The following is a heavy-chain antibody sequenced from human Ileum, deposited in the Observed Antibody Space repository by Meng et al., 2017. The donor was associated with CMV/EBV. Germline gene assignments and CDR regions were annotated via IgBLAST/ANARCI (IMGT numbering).Heavy chain of an antibody. CDR2: IRDTGART. Sequence: GESLKISCAGSGFSFSSFAISWVRQAPGKGLEWVSLIRDTGARTYYADSVKGRFTISRDNSKNTLFLEMDSLRAEDTAVYYCAILAVAAAGNAFDVWGQGTMVTVSS. CDR3: AILAVAAAGNAFDV. V-gene: IGHV3-23*01. CDR1: GFSFSSFA. J-gene: IGHJ3*01. D-gene: IGHD2-15*01.